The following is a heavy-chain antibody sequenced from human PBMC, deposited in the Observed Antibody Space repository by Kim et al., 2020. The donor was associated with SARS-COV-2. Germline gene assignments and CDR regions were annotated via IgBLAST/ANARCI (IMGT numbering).Heavy chain of an antibody. D-gene: IGHD3-10*01. J-gene: IGHJ6*03. CDR3: TRGSMVRGVIGYYMDV. V-gene: IGHV3-73*01. Sequence: SVRSRFTLSRDDSKTTAYLQMSSLKTEDTAVYYCTRGSMVRGVIGYYMDVWGKGTTVTVSS.